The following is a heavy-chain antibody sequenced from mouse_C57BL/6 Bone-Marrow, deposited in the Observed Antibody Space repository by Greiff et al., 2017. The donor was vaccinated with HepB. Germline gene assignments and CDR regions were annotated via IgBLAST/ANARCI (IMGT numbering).Heavy chain of an antibody. CDR1: GYTFTSYG. J-gene: IGHJ2*01. Sequence: VQGVESGAELARPGASVKLSCKASGYTFTSYGISWVKQRTGQGLEWIGEIYHRSGNTYYNEKFKGKATLTADKSSSTAYMELRSLTSEDSAVYVCARLTTVGFDYWGQGTTLTVSS. D-gene: IGHD1-1*01. V-gene: IGHV1-81*01. CDR2: IYHRSGNT. CDR3: ARLTTVGFDY.